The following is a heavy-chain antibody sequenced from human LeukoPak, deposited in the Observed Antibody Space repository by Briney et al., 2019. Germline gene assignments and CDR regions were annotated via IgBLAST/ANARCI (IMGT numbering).Heavy chain of an antibody. CDR3: ARDQDDFWSGYYYAAYFDY. Sequence: ASVKVSCKAFGYTFTSYYMHWVRQAPGQGLEWMGIINPSGGSTSYAQKFQGRVTMTRDTSTSTVYMELSSLRSEDTAVYYCARDQDDFWSGYYYAAYFDYWGQGTLVTVSS. CDR1: GYTFTSYY. V-gene: IGHV1-46*01. CDR2: INPSGGST. D-gene: IGHD3-3*01. J-gene: IGHJ4*02.